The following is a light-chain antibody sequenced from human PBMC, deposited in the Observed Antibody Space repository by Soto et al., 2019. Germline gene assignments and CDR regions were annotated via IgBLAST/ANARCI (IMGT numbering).Light chain of an antibody. Sequence: DIPMTQSPSTLYASVGDRVTITCRASQSISTWLAWYQQRPGKAPNLLIYDASTLQSGVPSRFSGSGSGADFTLTISSLQPDDFAAYYCQQFNIYPWTFGQGTKVEI. CDR3: QQFNIYPWT. CDR2: DAS. V-gene: IGKV1-5*01. CDR1: QSISTW. J-gene: IGKJ1*01.